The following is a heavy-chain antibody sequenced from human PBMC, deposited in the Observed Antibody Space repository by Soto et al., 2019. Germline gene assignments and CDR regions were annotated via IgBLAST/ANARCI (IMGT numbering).Heavy chain of an antibody. V-gene: IGHV3-33*01. Sequence: PGGSLTLSCAASGSSISSYGMHWVRQAPGKGREWVAVIWYDGSNQYYTDSVKGRFIISRDNSGNMLYLQMNSLRAEDTAVYYCATTGGGYLDYWGQGTLVTVSS. CDR1: GSSISSYG. CDR3: ATTGGGYLDY. D-gene: IGHD3-10*01. J-gene: IGHJ4*02. CDR2: IWYDGSNQ.